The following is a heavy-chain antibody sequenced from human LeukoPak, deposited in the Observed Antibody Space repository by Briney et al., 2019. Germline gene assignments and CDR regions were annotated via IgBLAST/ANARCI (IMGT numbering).Heavy chain of an antibody. CDR3: AKDRDIVVVPAASFFDY. J-gene: IGHJ4*02. CDR2: TSYDGSNK. Sequence: QPGRSLRLSCAASGFTFSSYGMHWVRQAPGKGLEWVAVTSYDGSNKYYADSVKGRFTISRDNSKNTLYLQMNSLRAEDTAVYYCAKDRDIVVVPAASFFDYWGQGTLVTVSS. V-gene: IGHV3-30*18. D-gene: IGHD2-2*01. CDR1: GFTFSSYG.